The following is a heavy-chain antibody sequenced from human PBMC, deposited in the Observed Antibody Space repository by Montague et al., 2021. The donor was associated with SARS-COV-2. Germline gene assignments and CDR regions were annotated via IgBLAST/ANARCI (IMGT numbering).Heavy chain of an antibody. D-gene: IGHD3-10*01. J-gene: IGHJ4*02. CDR1: VGSFSGDY. CDR2: INHSGST. CDR3: ARGARQGYGFRLGSFDS. Sequence: SETLSLTCAGYVGSFSGDYWHRSRKPTWKVLALVGEINHSGSTNYNPSLKSRVTMSVDTSKNQFSLKLSSVTAADTAVYYCARGARQGYGFRLGSFDSWGQGTLVTVSS. V-gene: IGHV4-34*01.